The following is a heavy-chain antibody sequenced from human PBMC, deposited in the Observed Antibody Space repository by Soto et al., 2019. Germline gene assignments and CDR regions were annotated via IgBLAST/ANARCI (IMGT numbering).Heavy chain of an antibody. CDR3: ARDSGGGADY. Sequence: SETLSLTCTVPGGSISSGGYYWSWIRQHPGKGLEWIGEIYHIGSTTYNPSLNSRVTISVDKSKNQFSLELSSVTAADTAVYYCARDSGGGADYWGQGTLVTVSS. D-gene: IGHD2-21*01. CDR1: GGSISSGGYY. J-gene: IGHJ4*02. CDR2: IYHIGST. V-gene: IGHV4-31*03.